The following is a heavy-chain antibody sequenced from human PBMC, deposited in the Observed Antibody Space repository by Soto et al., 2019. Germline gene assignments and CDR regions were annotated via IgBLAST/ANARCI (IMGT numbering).Heavy chain of an antibody. Sequence: EQLVESGGGVVQPGRSLRLSCAASGFSFRSYGMHWVRQAPGKGLEWVAVISYDGSNKWYGESVKGRFTISRDNSENTLDLQMNSLRAEDTAVYYCAKDSVDGLRYLDWMNYYGMDVWGQGTTVTVSS. CDR1: GFSFRSYG. D-gene: IGHD3-9*01. CDR3: AKDSVDGLRYLDWMNYYGMDV. J-gene: IGHJ6*01. V-gene: IGHV3-30*18. CDR2: ISYDGSNK.